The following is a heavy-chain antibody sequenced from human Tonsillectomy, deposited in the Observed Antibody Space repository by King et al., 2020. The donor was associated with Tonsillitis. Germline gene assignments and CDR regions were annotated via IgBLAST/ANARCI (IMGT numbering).Heavy chain of an antibody. CDR2: ITSSSDTI. D-gene: IGHD1-26*01. V-gene: IGHV3-48*01. CDR3: ATFDSNICYPVGD. CDR1: GFTFSTYT. J-gene: IGHJ4*02. Sequence: VQLVESGGGLVQPGGSLRLSCAASGFTFSTYTMTWVRQAPGKGLEFVSYITSSSDTIYYTDFVRGRFTASRDNAKNSLSLQMNSLRAEDTAVYYCATFDSNICYPVGDWGQGTLVTVSS.